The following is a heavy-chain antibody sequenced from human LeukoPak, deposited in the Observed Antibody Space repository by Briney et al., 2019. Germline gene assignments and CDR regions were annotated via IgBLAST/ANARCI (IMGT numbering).Heavy chain of an antibody. CDR2: IKQDGSEK. CDR1: GFTFSSYW. CDR3: ARAVGATSYYYYMDV. V-gene: IGHV3-7*01. J-gene: IGHJ6*03. D-gene: IGHD1-26*01. Sequence: GGSLRLSCAASGFTFSSYWMSWVRQAPGKGLEWVANIKQDGSEKYYVDSVKGRFTISRDNSKNTLYLQMNSLRAEDTAVYYCARAVGATSYYYYMDVWGKGTTVTVSS.